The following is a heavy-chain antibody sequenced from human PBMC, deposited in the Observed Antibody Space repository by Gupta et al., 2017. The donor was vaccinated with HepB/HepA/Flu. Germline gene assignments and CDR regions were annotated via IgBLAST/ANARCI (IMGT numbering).Heavy chain of an antibody. D-gene: IGHD3-22*01. J-gene: IGHJ4*02. CDR3: ASLSEGSGSNFHSDY. Sequence: QLQLQESGPGLVKPSETLSLTCTVSGGSISSSSYYWGWIRQPPGKGLEWIGSIYYSGSTYYNPSLKSRVTISVDTSKNQFSLKLSSVTAADTAVYYCASLSEGSGSNFHSDYWGQGTLVTVSS. CDR2: IYYSGST. CDR1: GGSISSSSYY. V-gene: IGHV4-39*01.